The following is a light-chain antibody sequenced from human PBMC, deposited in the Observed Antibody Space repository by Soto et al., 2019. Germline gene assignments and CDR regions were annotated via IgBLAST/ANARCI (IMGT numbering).Light chain of an antibody. Sequence: DIQMTQSPSTLSASVGDRVTLTCRASQSISTYLAWYQHKPGKAPKLLMFDASRLQSGVPSRFSGSGSGTEFTLTISSLQPDDFATYYCQHYKSYSLWTFGQGTKVEIK. CDR1: QSISTY. CDR3: QHYKSYSLWT. J-gene: IGKJ1*01. V-gene: IGKV1-5*01. CDR2: DAS.